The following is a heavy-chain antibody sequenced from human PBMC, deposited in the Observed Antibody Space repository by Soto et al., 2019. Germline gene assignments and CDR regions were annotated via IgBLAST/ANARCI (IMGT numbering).Heavy chain of an antibody. Sequence: QVQLVQSGAEVKKPGASVKVSCKASGYTFTSYAINWVRQATGQGLEWMGWMNPNSGNTGYAQKFQGRVTMTRNTSISTAYMELSSLRSEDTAVYYCARAVRSGGSDYYYYYYMEVWGKVTTVTVSS. CDR2: MNPNSGNT. V-gene: IGHV1-8*01. J-gene: IGHJ6*03. CDR1: GYTFTSYA. CDR3: ARAVRSGGSDYYYYYYMEV. D-gene: IGHD2-15*01.